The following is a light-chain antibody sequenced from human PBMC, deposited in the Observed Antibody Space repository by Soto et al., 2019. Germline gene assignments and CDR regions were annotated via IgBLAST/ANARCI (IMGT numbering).Light chain of an antibody. CDR2: GAS. V-gene: IGKV3-20*01. CDR1: QSVSSSY. Sequence: EIVLTQSPGTLSLSPGERATLSCRASQSVSSSYLAWYQQKPGQAPRLLIYGASSRATGIPDRFSGSGSGTGFTLTISRLEPEEFAVYYCQQYVSSPPTFGQGTKLEIK. J-gene: IGKJ2*01. CDR3: QQYVSSPPT.